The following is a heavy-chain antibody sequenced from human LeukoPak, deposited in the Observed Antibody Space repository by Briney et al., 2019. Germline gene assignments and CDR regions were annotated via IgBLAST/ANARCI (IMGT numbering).Heavy chain of an antibody. D-gene: IGHD6-13*01. CDR2: ISAYNGNT. Sequence: GASVKVSCKASGYTFTSYGISWVRQAPGQGLEWMGWISAYNGNTNYAQKLQGRVTMTSDTSTSTAYMELRSLRSDDTAVYYCATRIAAAHFDYWGRGTLVTVSS. CDR3: ATRIAAAHFDY. CDR1: GYTFTSYG. J-gene: IGHJ4*02. V-gene: IGHV1-18*01.